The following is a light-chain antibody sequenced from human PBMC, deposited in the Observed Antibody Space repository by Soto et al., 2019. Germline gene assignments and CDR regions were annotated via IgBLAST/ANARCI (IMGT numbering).Light chain of an antibody. CDR2: EVN. CDR1: SSDVGKYTF. Sequence: QSALTQPASVSGAPGQSITISCTGTSSDVGKYTFVSWYGQHPGKAPKLIIFEVNKRPPGVSNRFSGSKSGNTASLTISGLQAEDEANYYCCLYGCSNNNVVFGGGTKRTVL. CDR3: CLYGCSNNNVV. J-gene: IGLJ2*01. V-gene: IGLV2-23*02.